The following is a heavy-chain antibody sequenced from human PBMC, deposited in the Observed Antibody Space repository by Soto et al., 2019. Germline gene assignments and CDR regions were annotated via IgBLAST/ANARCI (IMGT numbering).Heavy chain of an antibody. CDR3: ARDHLRGGLVRGVTHFDY. D-gene: IGHD3-10*01. V-gene: IGHV4-34*01. Sequence: SETLSLTCAVYGGSFSGYYWSWIRQPPGKGLEWIGEINHSGSTNYNPSLKSRVTISVDTSKNQFSLKLSSVTAADTAVYYCARDHLRGGLVRGVTHFDYWGQGTLVTVSS. CDR1: GGSFSGYY. J-gene: IGHJ4*02. CDR2: INHSGST.